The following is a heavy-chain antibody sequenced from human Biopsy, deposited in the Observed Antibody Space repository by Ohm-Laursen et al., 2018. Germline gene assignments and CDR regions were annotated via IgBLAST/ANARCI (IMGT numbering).Heavy chain of an antibody. Sequence: GASVKVSCKPFGYTFITYYVNWVRQAPGQGLEWMGKINPSGGSTSYAQKFQGRVTMTRDTSTTAVYMELSSLRSEDTAVYYCARGRIGGRGDPPDHWGQGTLVTVSS. CDR3: ARGRIGGRGDPPDH. CDR1: GYTFITYY. CDR2: INPSGGST. J-gene: IGHJ4*02. D-gene: IGHD3-10*01. V-gene: IGHV1-46*01.